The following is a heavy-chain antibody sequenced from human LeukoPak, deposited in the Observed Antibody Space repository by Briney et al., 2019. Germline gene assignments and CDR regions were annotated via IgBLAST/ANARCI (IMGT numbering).Heavy chain of an antibody. Sequence: LSLTCAVYGGSFSGYYWSWIRQAPGKGLEWVSYISPGGDIIYFADYVKGRFTISRDNAKNSLFLQMNSLTAEDTAVYYCASGRDIAVAGPGGYFDYWGQGTLVTVSS. CDR1: GGSFSGYY. V-gene: IGHV3-11*01. CDR3: ASGRDIAVAGPGGYFDY. CDR2: ISPGGDII. J-gene: IGHJ4*02. D-gene: IGHD6-19*01.